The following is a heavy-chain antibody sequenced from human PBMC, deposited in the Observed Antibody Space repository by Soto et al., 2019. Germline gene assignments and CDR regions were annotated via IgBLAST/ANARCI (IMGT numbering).Heavy chain of an antibody. Sequence: AASVKVSCKASGGTFSSYAISWVRQAPGQGLEWMGGIIPIFGTANYAQKFQGRVTITADKSTSTAYMELSSLRSEDTAVYYCAGRQIAADEGRVKYWFDPWGQGTLVTVSS. V-gene: IGHV1-69*06. D-gene: IGHD6-13*01. CDR3: AGRQIAADEGRVKYWFDP. J-gene: IGHJ5*02. CDR1: GGTFSSYA. CDR2: IIPIFGTA.